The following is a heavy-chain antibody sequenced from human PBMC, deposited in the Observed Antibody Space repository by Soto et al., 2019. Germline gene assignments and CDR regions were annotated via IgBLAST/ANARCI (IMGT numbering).Heavy chain of an antibody. CDR3: ARCGTAIDS. V-gene: IGHV1-18*01. Sequence: QVQLVQSGAEVKKPGASVKVSCKTSGYTFTNFGISWVRQAPGQGLEWMGWISTYNGNTNYAQKFQGSVTMTTDTSSSTASRELGSLRSDDTAVYYCARCGTAIDSWGQGALVTVAS. D-gene: IGHD1-26*01. CDR1: GYTFTNFG. J-gene: IGHJ4*02. CDR2: ISTYNGNT.